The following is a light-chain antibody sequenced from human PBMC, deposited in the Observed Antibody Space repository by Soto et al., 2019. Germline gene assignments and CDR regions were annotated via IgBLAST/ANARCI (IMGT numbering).Light chain of an antibody. Sequence: DIQMTQSPSSLSASVGDRVTITCRASQSISTYLHWYQQKPGKAPNLLIYAASTLQSGVPSRFSGSGFGTDFTLTISSLQPEDFATYFCQHGYSTPLTFGGGTKVDIK. CDR1: QSISTY. V-gene: IGKV1-39*01. CDR3: QHGYSTPLT. J-gene: IGKJ4*01. CDR2: AAS.